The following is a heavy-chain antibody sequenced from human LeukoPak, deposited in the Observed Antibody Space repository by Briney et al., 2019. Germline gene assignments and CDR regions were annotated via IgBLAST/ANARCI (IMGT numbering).Heavy chain of an antibody. Sequence: ASVKVSCKASGYIFIGYYMHWVRQAPGQGLEWMGWINPNSGVTNYAQKFQGWVTMTRDTSISTAYMELSRLRSDDTAVYYCARDPASFLSGYRQSLWGQGTMVTVSS. CDR1: GYIFIGYY. CDR2: INPNSGVT. V-gene: IGHV1-2*04. J-gene: IGHJ3*01. CDR3: ARDPASFLSGYRQSL. D-gene: IGHD5-12*01.